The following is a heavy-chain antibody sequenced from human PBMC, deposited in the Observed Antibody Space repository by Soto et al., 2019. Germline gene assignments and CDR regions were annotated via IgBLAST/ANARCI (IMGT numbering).Heavy chain of an antibody. CDR1: GFTFSHYY. J-gene: IGHJ6*02. CDR3: ASPTVTPHYGMDV. Sequence: QVQLVESGGGLVKPGGSLRLSCPASGFTFSHYYMSWIRQAPRKGLEWVSYISSSGSTIYYADSVKGRFTISRDNAKNSLYLQMNSLRAEDTAVYYCASPTVTPHYGMDVWGQGTTVTVSS. CDR2: ISSSGSTI. V-gene: IGHV3-11*01. D-gene: IGHD4-17*01.